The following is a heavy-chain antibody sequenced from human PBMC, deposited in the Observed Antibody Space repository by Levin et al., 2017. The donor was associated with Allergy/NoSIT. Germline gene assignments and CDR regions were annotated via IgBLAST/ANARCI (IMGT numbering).Heavy chain of an antibody. CDR3: ARDWSVLASTVAGDY. CDR2: ISSSSSYI. CDR1: GFTFSSYS. J-gene: IGHJ4*02. D-gene: IGHD4-11*01. V-gene: IGHV3-21*01. Sequence: GGSLRLSCAASGFTFSSYSMNWVRQAPGKGLEWVSSISSSSSYIYYADSVKGRFTISRDNAKNSLYLQMNSLRAEDTAVYYCARDWSVLASTVAGDYWGQGTLVTVSS.